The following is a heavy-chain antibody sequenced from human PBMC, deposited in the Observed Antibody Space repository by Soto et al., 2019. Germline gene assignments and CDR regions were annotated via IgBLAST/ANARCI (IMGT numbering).Heavy chain of an antibody. CDR1: GGSFSGYY. D-gene: IGHD6-19*01. CDR2: INHSGST. Sequence: QVQLQQWGAGLLKPSETLSLTCAVYGGSFSGYYWSWIRQPPGKGLEWIGEINHSGSTNYNPSLKCRVTISVDTSKNQFSLKLSSVTAADTAVYYCARGGEQWLVSGSYYYGMDVWGQGTTVTVSS. J-gene: IGHJ6*02. V-gene: IGHV4-34*01. CDR3: ARGGEQWLVSGSYYYGMDV.